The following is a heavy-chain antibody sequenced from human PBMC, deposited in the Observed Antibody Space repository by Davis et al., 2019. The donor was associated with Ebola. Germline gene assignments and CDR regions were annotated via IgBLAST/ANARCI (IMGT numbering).Heavy chain of an antibody. CDR1: GYTFTSYA. CDR2: INAGNGNT. CDR3: ARATVTKGWYYYYGMDV. Sequence: ASVKVSCKASGYTFTSYAMHWVRQAPGQRLEWMGWINAGNGNTKYSQKFQGRVTITRDTSASTAYMELRSLRSEDTAVYYCARATVTKGWYYYYGMDVWGQGTTVTVSS. J-gene: IGHJ6*02. D-gene: IGHD4-11*01. V-gene: IGHV1-3*01.